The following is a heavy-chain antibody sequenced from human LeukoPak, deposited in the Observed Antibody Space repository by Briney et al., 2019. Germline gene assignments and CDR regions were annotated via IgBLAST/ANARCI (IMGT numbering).Heavy chain of an antibody. Sequence: LXXAXSGDSXXXNNAXWNWIRQSPSRGLEWLGRAYYRSKWCNDYAVSVKSRITITSDTSKNQFSLQLNSVTPEDTAVYYCARTRYSSGGAYYYGVDVWGQGTTVTVSS. CDR2: AYYRSKWCN. V-gene: IGHV6-1*01. D-gene: IGHD6-19*01. J-gene: IGHJ6*02. CDR1: GDSXXXNNAX. CDR3: ARTRYSSGGAYYYGVDV.